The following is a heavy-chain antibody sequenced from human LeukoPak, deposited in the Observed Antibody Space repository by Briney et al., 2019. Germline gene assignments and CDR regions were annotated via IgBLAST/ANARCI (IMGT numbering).Heavy chain of an antibody. CDR2: IHPNGGLK. V-gene: IGHV3-7*01. CDR3: ASTFPYCTSGTCAL. CDR1: GLTFGSYW. D-gene: IGHD2-15*01. Sequence: GGSLRLSCAASGLTFGSYWMSCVRQAPGKGLEWVANIHPNGGLKNYVASVKGRYTISRDNAANSLYLQVNSLRAEASAVYYCASTFPYCTSGTCALGGQGTLVTVSS. J-gene: IGHJ4*02.